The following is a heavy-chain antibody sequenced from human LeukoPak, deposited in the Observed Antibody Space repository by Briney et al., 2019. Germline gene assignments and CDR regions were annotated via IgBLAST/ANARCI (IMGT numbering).Heavy chain of an antibody. D-gene: IGHD1-26*01. V-gene: IGHV3-7*01. CDR3: ARGIIGGASFLDY. CDR1: GFTFSTYW. J-gene: IGHJ4*02. Sequence: GGSLRLSCAGSGFTFSTYWLSWVRQAPGKGLEWVANIKEDGSEKYYVDSVKGRFTISRDNAKNSLYLQMNSLRAEDTAVYYCARGIIGGASFLDYWGQGTLVTVSS. CDR2: IKEDGSEK.